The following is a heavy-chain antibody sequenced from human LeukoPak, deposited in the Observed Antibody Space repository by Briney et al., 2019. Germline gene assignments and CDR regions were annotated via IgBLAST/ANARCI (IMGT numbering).Heavy chain of an antibody. V-gene: IGHV3-48*02. J-gene: IGHJ4*02. CDR3: ARADRDGNKRFLD. Sequence: GGSLRLSCAASGLTFSSYSVIWARQAPGKGLEWVSYVSNSGTTTYYADSVKGRFTISRDNGKNLVSLQMNSLTDEDTAVYYCARADRDGNKRFLDWGQGTLVTVSS. CDR1: GLTFSSYS. CDR2: VSNSGTTT. D-gene: IGHD5-24*01.